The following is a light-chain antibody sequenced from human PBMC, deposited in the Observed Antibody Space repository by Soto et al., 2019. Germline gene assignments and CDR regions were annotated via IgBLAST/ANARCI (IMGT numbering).Light chain of an antibody. V-gene: IGLV2-14*01. CDR1: SSDVGGYNY. CDR2: DVS. CDR3: SSYTSSSPVV. J-gene: IGLJ2*01. Sequence: QSVLTQPASVSGSPGQSITISCTGTSSDVGGYNYVSWYQQHPGKAPKLMIYDVSNRPSGVFNRFSGSKSGNTASLTISGLQAEDEADCYCSSYTSSSPVVFGGGTKVTVL.